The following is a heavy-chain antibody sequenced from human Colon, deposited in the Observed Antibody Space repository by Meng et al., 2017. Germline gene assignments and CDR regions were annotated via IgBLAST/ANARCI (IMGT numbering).Heavy chain of an antibody. CDR2: IDRSGTT. D-gene: IGHD3-22*01. J-gene: IGHJ4*02. CDR1: GYSISTAYY. V-gene: IGHV4-38-2*01. Sequence: QVRRQGSGQGLVKPSETLSLTCSVSGYSISTAYYWGWIRQTPGKGLEWIASIDRSGTTYYNPSLESRVTISVDTSKNHFSLRLNSVTAADTAVYFCARTIYSSSVDYWGQGTLVTVSS. CDR3: ARTIYSSSVDY.